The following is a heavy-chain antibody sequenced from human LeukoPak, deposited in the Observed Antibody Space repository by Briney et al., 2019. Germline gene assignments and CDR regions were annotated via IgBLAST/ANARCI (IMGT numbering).Heavy chain of an antibody. CDR2: SDPSGSYT. CDR1: GYSFTSYW. CDR3: ARIPVLTGYHAFDI. D-gene: IGHD3-9*01. V-gene: IGHV5-10-1*01. Sequence: GQSLHISCKASGYSFTSYWISWVRQMPGKGLEWMGRSDPSGSYTNYSPSFQGHVTISADKSISTAYLQWSSLKASDTAMYYCARIPVLTGYHAFDIWGQGRMVTVSS. J-gene: IGHJ3*02.